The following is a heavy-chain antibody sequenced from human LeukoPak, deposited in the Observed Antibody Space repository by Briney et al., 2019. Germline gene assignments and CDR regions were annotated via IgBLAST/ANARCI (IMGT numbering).Heavy chain of an antibody. CDR2: ISGSGGST. Sequence: PGGSLRLSCAASGFTFSSYAMSWVRQAPGKGPEWVSAISGSGGSTYYADSVKGRFTISRDNSKNTLYLQMNSLRAEDTAVYYCAKDPTMIVVQGWFDPWGQGTLVTVSS. CDR3: AKDPTMIVVQGWFDP. D-gene: IGHD3-22*01. V-gene: IGHV3-23*01. J-gene: IGHJ5*02. CDR1: GFTFSSYA.